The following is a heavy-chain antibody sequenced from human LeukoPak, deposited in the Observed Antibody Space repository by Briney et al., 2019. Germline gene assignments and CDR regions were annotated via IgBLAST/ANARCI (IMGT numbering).Heavy chain of an antibody. V-gene: IGHV3-20*04. Sequence: GALRLSCAASGFTFDEYGMSWVRQAPGKGLEWVSSINWDGGSTAYADSVQGRFTISRDNAKNSLHLQMKSLRAEDTALYYCARDSFSGSSLDYWGQVTLVTVSS. CDR2: INWDGGST. CDR1: GFTFDEYG. CDR3: ARDSFSGSSLDY. D-gene: IGHD1-26*01. J-gene: IGHJ4*02.